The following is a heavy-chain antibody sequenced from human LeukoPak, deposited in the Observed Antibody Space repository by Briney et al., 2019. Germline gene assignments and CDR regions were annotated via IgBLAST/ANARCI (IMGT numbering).Heavy chain of an antibody. V-gene: IGHV1-46*01. CDR1: GYTFTSYY. D-gene: IGHD2-2*02. CDR2: INPSGGST. J-gene: IGHJ6*04. CDR3: ARDSPGRYCSSTSCYSYYGMDV. Sequence: ASVKVSCKASGYTFTSYYMHWARQAPGQGLEWMGIINPSGGSTSYAQKFQGRVTMTRDTSTSTVYMELSSLRSEDTAVYYCARDSPGRYCSSTSCYSYYGMDVWGKGTTVTVSS.